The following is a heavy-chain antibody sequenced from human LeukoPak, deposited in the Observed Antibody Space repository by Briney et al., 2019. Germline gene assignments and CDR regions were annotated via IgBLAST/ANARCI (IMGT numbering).Heavy chain of an antibody. V-gene: IGHV1-46*01. Sequence: ASVKVSCKASGYTFTSYYMHWVRQAPGQGLEWMGIINPSGGSTSYAQKFQGRVTMTRDTSTSTVYMELSSLRSEDTAVYYYARDQGIVVPSTEAHAFDIWGQGTMVTVSS. CDR1: GYTFTSYY. CDR2: INPSGGST. J-gene: IGHJ3*02. CDR3: ARDQGIVVPSTEAHAFDI. D-gene: IGHD3-22*01.